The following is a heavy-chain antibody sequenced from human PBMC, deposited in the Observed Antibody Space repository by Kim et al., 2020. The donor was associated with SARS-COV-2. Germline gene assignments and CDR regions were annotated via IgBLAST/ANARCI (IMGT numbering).Heavy chain of an antibody. Sequence: KSRVTISVDTSKNQFSLKLSSVTAADTAVYYCARVPGYDILTGYYNWFDPWGQGTLVTVSS. J-gene: IGHJ5*02. D-gene: IGHD3-9*01. V-gene: IGHV4-39*07. CDR3: ARVPGYDILTGYYNWFDP.